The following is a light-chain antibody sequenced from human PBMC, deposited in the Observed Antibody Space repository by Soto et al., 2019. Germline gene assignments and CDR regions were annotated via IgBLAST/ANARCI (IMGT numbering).Light chain of an antibody. J-gene: IGKJ3*01. CDR2: AAS. V-gene: IGKV1-39*01. CDR3: QQDLRPPLT. CDR1: RDISSY. Sequence: GDRVTITCRASRDISSYLAWYQQKPGKAPGLLIYAASTLQSGVPSRFSASGSGTDFTLTISSLQPEDFATYYCQQDLRPPLTFGPGTKVDIK.